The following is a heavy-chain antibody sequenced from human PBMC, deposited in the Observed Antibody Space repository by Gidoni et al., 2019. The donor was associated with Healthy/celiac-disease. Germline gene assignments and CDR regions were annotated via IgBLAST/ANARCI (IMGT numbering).Heavy chain of an antibody. CDR2: ISYDGSNK. CDR3: ARGPIRWLQSYYFDY. V-gene: IGHV3-30-3*01. CDR1: GFTFSSYA. Sequence: QVQLVESGGGVVQPGRSLRLSCAASGFTFSSYAMHWVRQAPGKGLEWVAVISYDGSNKYYADSVKGRFTISRDNSKNTLYLQMNSLRAEDTAVYYCARGPIRWLQSYYFDYWGQGTLVTVSS. J-gene: IGHJ4*02. D-gene: IGHD5-12*01.